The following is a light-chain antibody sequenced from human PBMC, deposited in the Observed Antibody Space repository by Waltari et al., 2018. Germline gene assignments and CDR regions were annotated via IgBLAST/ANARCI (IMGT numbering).Light chain of an antibody. CDR2: EVF. J-gene: IGKJ4*01. CDR1: QSLLHSDGKTY. V-gene: IGKV2D-29*02. Sequence: DIVMTQTPLSLSVTPGQPASISCKSSQSLLHSDGKTYLFWYLQKPGQSPQLLIYEVFNRFSEVPDRFSGSGSGTDFTLTISRVEAEDVGVYYCMQSMQVPLTFGGGTKVEIK. CDR3: MQSMQVPLT.